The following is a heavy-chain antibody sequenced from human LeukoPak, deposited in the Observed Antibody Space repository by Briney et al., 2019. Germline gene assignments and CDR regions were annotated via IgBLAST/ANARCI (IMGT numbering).Heavy chain of an antibody. CDR2: IYYSGST. J-gene: IGHJ4*02. V-gene: IGHV4-39*01. CDR1: GGSISSSNYY. D-gene: IGHD3-10*01. Sequence: PSETLSLTCTVSGGSISSSNYYWGWIRQPPGKGLEWIGNIYYSGSTYYNPTLKSRVTISVDTSKNQFSLKLSSVTAADTAVYYCARHLQQRLVRGDFDYWGQGTLVTVPS. CDR3: ARHLQQRLVRGDFDY.